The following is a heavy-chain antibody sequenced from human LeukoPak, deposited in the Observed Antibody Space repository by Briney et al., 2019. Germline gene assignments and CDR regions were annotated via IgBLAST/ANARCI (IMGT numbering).Heavy chain of an antibody. Sequence: GGSLRLSCAASGFTFSDCYMSWIRQAPGKGLEWVSYIRSSGSIKFYADSVRGRFTISRDNAKNSLYLQMNSLRAEDTAVYYCARADCSSSSCYEFDYWGQGTLVTVSS. V-gene: IGHV3-11*04. J-gene: IGHJ4*02. CDR3: ARADCSSSSCYEFDY. CDR1: GFTFSDCY. CDR2: IRSSGSIK. D-gene: IGHD2-2*01.